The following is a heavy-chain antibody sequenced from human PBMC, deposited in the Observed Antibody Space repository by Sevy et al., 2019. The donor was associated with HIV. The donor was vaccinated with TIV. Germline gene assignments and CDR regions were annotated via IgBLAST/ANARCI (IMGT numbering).Heavy chain of an antibody. Sequence: GGSLRLSCAASAFTFSTYAKHWVRQAPGKGLEWVAVISYDGSHKYYADSVKGRFTISRDDSKSSLYLQMNTLRAEDTAVYYCARDAGYSVNWYPRFDPWGQGTLVTVSS. CDR3: ARDAGYSVNWYPRFDP. J-gene: IGHJ5*02. CDR1: AFTFSTYA. CDR2: ISYDGSHK. V-gene: IGHV3-30*03. D-gene: IGHD6-13*01.